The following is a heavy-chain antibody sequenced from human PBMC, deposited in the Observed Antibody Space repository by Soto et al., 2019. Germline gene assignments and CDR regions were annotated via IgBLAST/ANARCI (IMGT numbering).Heavy chain of an antibody. Sequence: SETLSLTCTVSGGSISSSSYYWGWIRQPPGKGLEWIGSIYYSGSTYYNPSLKSRVTISVDTSKNQFSLKLSSVTAADTAVYYCARLSPSLRDITGTTYWFDPWGQGTLVTVSS. J-gene: IGHJ5*02. D-gene: IGHD1-7*01. CDR1: GGSISSSSYY. CDR2: IYYSGST. V-gene: IGHV4-39*01. CDR3: ARLSPSLRDITGTTYWFDP.